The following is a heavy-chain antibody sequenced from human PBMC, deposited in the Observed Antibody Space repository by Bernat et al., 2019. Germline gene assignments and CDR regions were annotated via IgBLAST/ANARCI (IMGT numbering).Heavy chain of an antibody. D-gene: IGHD2-2*01. CDR3: ARLGYCSSTSCYAFDI. Sequence: QLQLQVSGPGLVKPSETLSLTCTVSGGSISSSSYYWGWIRQPPGKGLEWIGSIYYSGSTYYNPSLKSRVTISVDTSKNQFSLKLSSVTAADTAVYYCARLGYCSSTSCYAFDIWGQGTMVTVSS. CDR1: GGSISSSSYY. J-gene: IGHJ3*02. CDR2: IYYSGST. V-gene: IGHV4-39*01.